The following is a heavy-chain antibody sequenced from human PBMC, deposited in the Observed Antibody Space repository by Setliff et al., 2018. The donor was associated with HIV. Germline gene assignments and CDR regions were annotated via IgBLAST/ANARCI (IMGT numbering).Heavy chain of an antibody. D-gene: IGHD1-1*01. Sequence: ATLSLTCSVSGHSISSGSYFWGWIRQTPGKGLEWIGNLYYTGFAYYNPSLKSRVTISLDTSKPHFFLNLTSVTDAVTAVYFCTREGRGDPAMATTRIDYWGQGKLVTVSS. CDR2: LYYTGFA. CDR3: TREGRGDPAMATTRIDY. V-gene: IGHV4-39*02. CDR1: GHSISSGSYF. J-gene: IGHJ4*02.